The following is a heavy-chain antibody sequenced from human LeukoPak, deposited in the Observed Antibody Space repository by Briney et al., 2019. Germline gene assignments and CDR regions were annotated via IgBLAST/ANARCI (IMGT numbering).Heavy chain of an antibody. Sequence: PGGSLRLSCSASAFTFSNYAMNWVRQAPGKGLEWVANIKQDGSEKYYVDSVKGRFTISRDNAKNSLYLQMNTLRAEDTAVYYCASLDYWGQGTLVTVSS. CDR1: AFTFSNYA. CDR3: ASLDY. CDR2: IKQDGSEK. V-gene: IGHV3-7*01. J-gene: IGHJ4*02.